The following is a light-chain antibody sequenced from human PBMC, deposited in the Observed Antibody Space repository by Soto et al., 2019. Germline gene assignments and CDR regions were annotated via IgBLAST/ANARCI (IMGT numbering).Light chain of an antibody. CDR2: DAS. CDR3: QQRSHWPT. J-gene: IGKJ1*01. V-gene: IGKV3-11*01. CDR1: QYINTR. Sequence: EIVLTQSPATLSSFPGYRVSLSCSASQYINTRLAWYQHRPGQAPRLLIYDASNRATGIPARFSGSGSGTDFTLTISSLEPEDFAFYFCQQRSHWPTFGQGTKVDIK.